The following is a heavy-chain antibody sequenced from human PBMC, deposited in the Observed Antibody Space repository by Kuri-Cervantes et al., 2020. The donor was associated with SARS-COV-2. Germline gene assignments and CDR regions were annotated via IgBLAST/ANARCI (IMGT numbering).Heavy chain of an antibody. V-gene: IGHV3-21*01. CDR3: AREVGFRTDP. J-gene: IGHJ5*02. D-gene: IGHD1-26*01. CDR1: GFTFDDYG. CDR2: ISSSSSYI. Sequence: GGSLRLSCAASGFTFDDYGMSWVRQAPGKGLEWVSSISSSSSYIYYADSVKGRFTISRDNAKNTVYLEMNSLRAEDTAVYYCAREVGFRTDPWGQGTLVTVSS.